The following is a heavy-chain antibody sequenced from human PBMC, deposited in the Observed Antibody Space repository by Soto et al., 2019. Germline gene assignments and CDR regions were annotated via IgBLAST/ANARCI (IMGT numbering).Heavy chain of an antibody. CDR1: GFTLSSHA. D-gene: IGHD1-26*01. J-gene: IGHJ4*02. Sequence: QVQLVESGGGVVQPGRSLRLSCAVSGFTLSSHAMHWVRQAPGKGLEWVALILSDGSNKYYADSVKGRFTTSRDNSKNTMYLQMNSLSVEDTPVYYCARDDEGGSDCDLGYWGQGALVTVSS. CDR3: ARDDEGGSDCDLGY. V-gene: IGHV3-30-3*01. CDR2: ILSDGSNK.